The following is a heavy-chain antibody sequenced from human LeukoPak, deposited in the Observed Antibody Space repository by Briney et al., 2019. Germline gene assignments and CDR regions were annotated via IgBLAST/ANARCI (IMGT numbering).Heavy chain of an antibody. V-gene: IGHV3-23*01. CDR1: GFTFSSYA. J-gene: IGHJ4*02. CDR3: AKGRVGVKYYFDC. CDR2: ISGSGGST. D-gene: IGHD1-26*01. Sequence: GGSLRLSCAASGFTFSSYAMSWVRQAPGKGLEGVSAISGSGGSTYYADSVKGRFTISRDNSKDTLYLQMNSLRAEDTAVYYCAKGRVGVKYYFDCWGQGTLVTVSS.